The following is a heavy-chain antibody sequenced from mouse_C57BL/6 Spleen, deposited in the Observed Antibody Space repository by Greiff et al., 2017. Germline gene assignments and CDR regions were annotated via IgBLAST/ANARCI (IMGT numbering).Heavy chain of an antibody. CDR1: GYTFTSYG. V-gene: IGHV1-81*01. D-gene: IGHD2-3*01. Sequence: VKLQESGAELARPGASVKLSCKASGYTFTSYGISWVKQRTGQGLEWIGEIYPRSGNTYYNEKFKGKATLTADKSSSTAYMELRSLTSEDSAVYFCARYGYYEAYYFDYWGQGTTLTVSS. CDR3: ARYGYYEAYYFDY. J-gene: IGHJ2*01. CDR2: IYPRSGNT.